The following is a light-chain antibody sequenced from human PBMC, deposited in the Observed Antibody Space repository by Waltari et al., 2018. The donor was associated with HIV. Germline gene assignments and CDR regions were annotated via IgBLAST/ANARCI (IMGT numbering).Light chain of an antibody. V-gene: IGLV2-14*01. CDR1: SSDVGGYNY. CDR3: SSYTSSSTLV. J-gene: IGLJ1*01. Sequence: QSALTQPASVSGSPGQSLTLSCTGTSSDVGGYNYASWFQQHPGKAPQLIIYEVSNRPSGVSNRFSGSKSGNTASLTISGLQAEDEADYYCSSYTSSSTLVFGTGTKVTVL. CDR2: EVS.